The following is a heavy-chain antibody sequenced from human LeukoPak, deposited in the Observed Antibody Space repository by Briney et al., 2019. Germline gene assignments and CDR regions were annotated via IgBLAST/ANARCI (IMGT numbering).Heavy chain of an antibody. CDR3: SRICGHNSKAEY. CDR2: IFPGDSDT. D-gene: IGHD4-23*01. V-gene: IGHV5-51*01. J-gene: IGHJ4*02. CDR1: CYCSRAYW. Sequence: AESLKISCEAGCYCSRAYWSCGGRQMPGKGLEWMGIIFPGDSDTRYSPSFQGQVTISADKSLSTAYLQWSSLKASDTAMYYCSRICGHNSKAEYWGRGTLVTVSS.